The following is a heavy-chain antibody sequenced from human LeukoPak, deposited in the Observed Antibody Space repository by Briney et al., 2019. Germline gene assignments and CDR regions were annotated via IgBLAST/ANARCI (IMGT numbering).Heavy chain of an antibody. Sequence: PGGSLRLSCAASGFTFSSAWMSWVRQAPGKGLEWVGRIKSKTDGGTTDYAAPVKGRFTISRDDSKNTLYLQMNSLKTEDTAVYYCTTGAVGARPTYWGQGTLVTVSS. D-gene: IGHD1-26*01. V-gene: IGHV3-15*01. CDR2: IKSKTDGGTT. CDR3: TTGAVGARPTY. CDR1: GFTFSSAW. J-gene: IGHJ4*02.